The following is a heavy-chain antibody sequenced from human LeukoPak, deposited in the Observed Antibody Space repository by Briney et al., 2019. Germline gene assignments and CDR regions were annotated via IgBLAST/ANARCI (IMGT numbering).Heavy chain of an antibody. Sequence: GGSLRLSCAASGFTFSSYWMSWVRQAPGKGLEWVANIKQDGSEKYYVDSVKGRFTISRDNAKNSLYLQMNSLRAEDTAVYYCARSPTEVSDIVVVPAADWHYYYYMDVWGKGTTVTVSS. V-gene: IGHV3-7*01. CDR2: IKQDGSEK. CDR3: ARSPTEVSDIVVVPAADWHYYYYMDV. D-gene: IGHD2-2*01. CDR1: GFTFSSYW. J-gene: IGHJ6*03.